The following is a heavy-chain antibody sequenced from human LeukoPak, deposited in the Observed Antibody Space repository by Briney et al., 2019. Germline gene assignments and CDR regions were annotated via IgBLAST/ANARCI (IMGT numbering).Heavy chain of an antibody. CDR3: ARTLPNYYYGMDV. Sequence: ASVKVSCKASGYTFSGYYMHGVRQAPGQGLEWMGWINPNSGDTNYAQKFQGRVSMTRDTSINTAYMELSRLRSDDTSVYYCARTLPNYYYGMDVWGQGTTVTVSS. J-gene: IGHJ6*02. CDR1: GYTFSGYY. V-gene: IGHV1-2*02. D-gene: IGHD2-15*01. CDR2: INPNSGDT.